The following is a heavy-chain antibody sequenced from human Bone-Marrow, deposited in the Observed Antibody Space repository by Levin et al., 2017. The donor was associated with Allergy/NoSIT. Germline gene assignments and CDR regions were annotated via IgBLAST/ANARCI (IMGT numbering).Heavy chain of an antibody. V-gene: IGHV3-7*01. CDR1: GFTFSSYW. J-gene: IGHJ6*02. Sequence: GGSLRLSCAASGFTFSSYWMSWVRQAPGKGLEWVANIKQDGSEKYYVDSVKGRFTISRDNAKNSLYLQMNSLRAEDTAVYYCARDPYYDFTIHYYYGMDVWGQGTTVTVSS. CDR3: ARDPYYDFTIHYYYGMDV. CDR2: IKQDGSEK. D-gene: IGHD3-3*01.